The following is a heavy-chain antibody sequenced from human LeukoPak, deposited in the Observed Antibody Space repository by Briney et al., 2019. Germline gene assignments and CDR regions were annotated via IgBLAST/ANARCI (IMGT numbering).Heavy chain of an antibody. V-gene: IGHV3-30*18. CDR2: ISYDGSNK. D-gene: IGHD2/OR15-2a*01. CDR1: GFTFSSYG. J-gene: IGHJ4*02. Sequence: PGRSLRLSCAASGFTFSSYGMHWVRQAPGKGLEWVAVISYDGSNKYYADSVKGRFTISRDNSKNTLYLQMNSLRAEDTAEYYCAKGGLTVPRTTFFDYWGQGTLVTVSS. CDR3: AKGGLTVPRTTFFDY.